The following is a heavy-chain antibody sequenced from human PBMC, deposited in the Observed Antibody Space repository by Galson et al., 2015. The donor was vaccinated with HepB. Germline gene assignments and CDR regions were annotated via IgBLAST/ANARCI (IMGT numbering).Heavy chain of an antibody. CDR1: GFTFGSYA. J-gene: IGHJ4*02. V-gene: IGHV3-23*01. D-gene: IGHD3-9*01. CDR3: AKGSGGFDWLLGDY. Sequence: SLRLSCAASGFTFGSYAMSWVRQAPGKGLEWVSSLSGSGSSSYYADSVKGRFTISRDNSKNTLYLQMNSLRAEDTVVYYCAKGSGGFDWLLGDYWGQGALVTVSS. CDR2: LSGSGSSS.